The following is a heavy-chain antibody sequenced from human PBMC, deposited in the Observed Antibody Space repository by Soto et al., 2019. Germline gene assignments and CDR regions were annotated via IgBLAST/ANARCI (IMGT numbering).Heavy chain of an antibody. CDR2: MFYTGTT. J-gene: IGHJ5*02. CDR1: GGSISSGDYY. D-gene: IGHD2-2*01. CDR3: ARVVRFCSSPSCRGRNWFDP. Sequence: LSLTCSVSGGSISSGDYYWSWIRQPPGKGLEWIGYMFYTGTTYYNPSLKSRVAISVDTSKNQFSLKLRSVTAADTAVYHCARVVRFCSSPSCRGRNWFDPWGQGILVTVSS. V-gene: IGHV4-30-4*01.